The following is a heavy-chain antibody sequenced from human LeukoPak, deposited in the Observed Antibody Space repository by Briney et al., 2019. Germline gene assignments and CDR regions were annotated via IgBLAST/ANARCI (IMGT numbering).Heavy chain of an antibody. CDR1: GFTFSDYY. CDR3: ARYGADVLLWFGESGYGMDV. D-gene: IGHD3-10*01. CDR2: ISSSSSST. J-gene: IGHJ6*04. V-gene: IGHV3-11*06. Sequence: PGGSLRLSCAASGFTFSDYYMSWIRQAPGKGLEWVSYISSSSSSTNYADSVKGRFTIPRDNAKNSLYLQMNSLRADDTAVYYCARYGADVLLWFGESGYGMDVWGKGTTVTVSS.